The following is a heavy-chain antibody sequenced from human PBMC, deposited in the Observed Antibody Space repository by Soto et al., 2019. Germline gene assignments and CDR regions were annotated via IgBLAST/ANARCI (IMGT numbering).Heavy chain of an antibody. J-gene: IGHJ3*01. CDR2: ISGSSNRI. CDR3: ARNRHYALDF. V-gene: IGHV3-48*02. D-gene: IGHD3-16*02. CDR1: GFTFSDYS. Sequence: EVQLVESGGVLVQPGGSLRLSCAASGFTFSDYSMNWVRQAPGKGLEWISYISGSSNRINYADSVRGRFAISRDNAMNSLYLQMNSLRDEDTAVYYCARNRHYALDFWGQGTMVTVSS.